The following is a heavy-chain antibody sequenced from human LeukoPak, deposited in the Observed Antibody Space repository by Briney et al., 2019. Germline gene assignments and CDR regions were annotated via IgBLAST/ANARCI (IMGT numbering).Heavy chain of an antibody. CDR3: ASVGRTWDAFDI. CDR1: GGSFSGYY. Sequence: SETLSLTCAVSGGSFSGYYWSWIRQPPGKGLEWSGEINHSGSTNYNPSLKSRVTISVDTSKNQFSLKLSSVTAADTAVYYCASVGRTWDAFDIWGQGTMVTVSS. V-gene: IGHV4-34*01. D-gene: IGHD2-15*01. CDR2: INHSGST. J-gene: IGHJ3*02.